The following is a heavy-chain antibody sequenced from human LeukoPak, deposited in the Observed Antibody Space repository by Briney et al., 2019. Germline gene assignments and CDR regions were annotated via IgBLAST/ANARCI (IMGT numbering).Heavy chain of an antibody. Sequence: ASVKVSCKASGYTFTSYGISWVRQAPGQGLEWMGWISAYNGNTNYAQKLQGRVTMTEDTSTDTAYMELSSLRSEDTAVYYCATRYCSGGSCPNYYYYYINVWGKGTTVIVSS. CDR3: ATRYCSGGSCPNYYYYYINV. D-gene: IGHD2-15*01. CDR2: ISAYNGNT. V-gene: IGHV1-18*01. CDR1: GYTFTSYG. J-gene: IGHJ6*03.